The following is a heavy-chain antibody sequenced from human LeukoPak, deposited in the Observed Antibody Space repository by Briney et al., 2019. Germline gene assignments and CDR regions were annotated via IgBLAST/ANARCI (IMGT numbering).Heavy chain of an antibody. V-gene: IGHV3-30*18. D-gene: IGHD1-26*01. CDR1: GFTFSKYG. Sequence: GGSLRLSCAASGFTFSKYGMHWVRQAPGKGLEWVAVISYDGSNKFYGDSVKGRFTISRDNSKNTLYLQMNSLRAEDTAVYYCAKDFVGATSTWGQGTLVTVSS. CDR3: AKDFVGATST. J-gene: IGHJ5*02. CDR2: ISYDGSNK.